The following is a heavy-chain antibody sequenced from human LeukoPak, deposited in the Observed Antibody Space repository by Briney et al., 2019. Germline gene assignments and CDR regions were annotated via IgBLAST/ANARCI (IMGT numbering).Heavy chain of an antibody. V-gene: IGHV3-7*01. D-gene: IGHD1-14*01. Sequence: PGGALRLSRAASGFTLSNFLKTWGPQAPGEGLELVANIKQDGSEKYYVDSVKGRFTIPRDNAKNSLYLQMNSLRAEDTAVYYCARNQRRLDYWGQGTLVTVSS. CDR2: IKQDGSEK. J-gene: IGHJ4*02. CDR3: ARNQRRLDY. CDR1: GFTLSNFL.